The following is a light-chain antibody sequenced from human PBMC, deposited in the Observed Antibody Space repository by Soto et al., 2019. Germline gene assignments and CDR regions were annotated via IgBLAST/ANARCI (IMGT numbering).Light chain of an antibody. V-gene: IGLV2-23*02. Sequence: QSALTQPPSASGSPGQSITISCTGTSSDVGSYSLVSWYQQHPGKAPKLMIYEVSKRPSGVSNRFSGSKSGNTASLTISGLQAEDEGDYYCCSYAGSSTLYVFGSGTKVTVL. J-gene: IGLJ1*01. CDR3: CSYAGSSTLYV. CDR2: EVS. CDR1: SSDVGSYSL.